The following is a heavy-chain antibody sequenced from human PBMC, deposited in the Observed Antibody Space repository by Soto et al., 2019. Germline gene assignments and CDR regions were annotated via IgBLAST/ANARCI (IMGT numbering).Heavy chain of an antibody. CDR3: ARGLRYFDWLLSWFDP. Sequence: PSETLSLTCAVYGGSFSCYYWSWIRQPPGKGLEWIGEINHSGSTNYNPSLKSRVTISVDTSKNQFSLKLSSVTAADTAVYYCARGLRYFDWLLSWFDPWGQGTLVTVSS. CDR2: INHSGST. D-gene: IGHD3-9*01. V-gene: IGHV4-34*01. CDR1: GGSFSCYY. J-gene: IGHJ5*02.